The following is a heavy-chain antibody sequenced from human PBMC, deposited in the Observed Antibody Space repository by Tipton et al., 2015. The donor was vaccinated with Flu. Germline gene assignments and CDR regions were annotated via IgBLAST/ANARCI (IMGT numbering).Heavy chain of an antibody. Sequence: SLRLSCTGSGITVSKSYLTWVRQAPGKGLEWVSTIYSRGNSYYADSMRGRFTVSRDNSRNTVYLQLNSLRAEDTAFYYCARFVDGGVLDLWGQGTLVTVSS. CDR3: ARFVDGGVLDL. D-gene: IGHD2-8*02. V-gene: IGHV3-66*01. J-gene: IGHJ5*02. CDR2: IYSRGNS. CDR1: GITVSKSY.